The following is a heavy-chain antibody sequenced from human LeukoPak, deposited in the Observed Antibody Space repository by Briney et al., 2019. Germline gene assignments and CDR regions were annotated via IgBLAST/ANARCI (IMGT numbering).Heavy chain of an antibody. CDR1: GFTFSSYA. V-gene: IGHV3-23*01. Sequence: GGSLRLSCAASGFTFSSYAMSWVRQAPGKGLEWVSAISGSGGSTYYADSVKGRFTISRDNSKNTLYLQMNSLRAEDTAVYYSAKDPLYSRTYYFDYWGQGTLVTVSS. D-gene: IGHD2-15*01. J-gene: IGHJ4*02. CDR2: ISGSGGST. CDR3: AKDPLYSRTYYFDY.